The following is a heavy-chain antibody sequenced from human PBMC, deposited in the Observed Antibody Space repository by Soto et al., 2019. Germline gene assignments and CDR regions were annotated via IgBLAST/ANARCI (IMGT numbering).Heavy chain of an antibody. CDR3: ARDLRSSSPGGY. CDR1: GFTFSSYG. D-gene: IGHD6-6*01. Sequence: QVQLVESGGGVVQPGRSLRLSCAASGFTFSSYGMHWVRQAPGKGLEWVAVIWYDGSNKYYADSVKGRFTISRDNSKNTLYLQMNSLRAEDTAVYYCARDLRSSSPGGYWGQGTLVTVSS. CDR2: IWYDGSNK. J-gene: IGHJ4*02. V-gene: IGHV3-33*01.